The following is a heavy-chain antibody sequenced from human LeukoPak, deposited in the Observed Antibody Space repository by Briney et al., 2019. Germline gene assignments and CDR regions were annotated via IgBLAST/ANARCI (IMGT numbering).Heavy chain of an antibody. CDR2: ISYDGSNK. V-gene: IGHV3-30*04. CDR3: ARDHIVATIALDY. Sequence: GGSLRLSCAASGFTFSSYAMHWVRQAPGKGLEWAAVISYDGSNKYYADSVKGRFTISRDNSKNTLYLQMNSLRAEDTAVYYCARDHIVATIALDYWGQGTLVTVSS. J-gene: IGHJ4*02. D-gene: IGHD5-12*01. CDR1: GFTFSSYA.